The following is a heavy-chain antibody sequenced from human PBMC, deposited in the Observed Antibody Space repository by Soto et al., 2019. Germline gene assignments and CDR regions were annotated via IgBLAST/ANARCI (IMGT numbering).Heavy chain of an antibody. J-gene: IGHJ4*02. Sequence: EVQLVESGGGLVKPGGSLRLSCAGSGFIFSKAWMNWVRQAPGKGLEWLGRIKSIEHGGTTDYAVPVTGRFTISRDESKNTVYLQMNSLQIEDTALYYCSTGGYYFDYWGPGTLVTVSS. CDR1: GFIFSKAW. CDR3: STGGYYFDY. CDR2: IKSIEHGGTT. V-gene: IGHV3-15*01. D-gene: IGHD3-10*01.